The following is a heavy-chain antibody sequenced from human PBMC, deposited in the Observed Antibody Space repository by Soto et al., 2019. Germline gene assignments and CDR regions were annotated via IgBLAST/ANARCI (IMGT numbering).Heavy chain of an antibody. Sequence: QVQLQESGPGLVKPSGTLSLTCAVSGGSISSSNWWSWVRQPPGKGLEWIGEFYHSGSTNYNPSIKSRGTISGNKSKKQFSLKLSSVTAVDTAVYYCARRYNWNDLYYFDYWGQGTLVTVSS. CDR1: GGSISSSNW. CDR3: ARRYNWNDLYYFDY. CDR2: FYHSGST. D-gene: IGHD1-20*01. J-gene: IGHJ4*02. V-gene: IGHV4-4*02.